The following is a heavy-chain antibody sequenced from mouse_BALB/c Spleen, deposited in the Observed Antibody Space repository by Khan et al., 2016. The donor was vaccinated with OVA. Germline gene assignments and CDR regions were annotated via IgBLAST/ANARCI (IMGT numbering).Heavy chain of an antibody. CDR1: GFNIKDTY. CDR2: IAPANGDT. V-gene: IGHV14-3*02. CDR3: AHASYDPRFFAD. D-gene: IGHD2-3*01. Sequence: VQLKQSGAELVKPGASVRLSCTASGFNIKDTYIHWVKQRPEQGLEWIGRIAPANGDTKYDPKFQDKATITSDTSSNTSYLQLRSLTSEDTAVYNCAHASYDPRFFADWGAGTTVTVSA. J-gene: IGHJ1*01.